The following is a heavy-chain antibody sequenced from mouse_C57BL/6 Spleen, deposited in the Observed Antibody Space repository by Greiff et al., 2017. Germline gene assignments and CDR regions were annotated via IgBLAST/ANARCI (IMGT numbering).Heavy chain of an antibody. CDR2: ISSGSSTI. CDR1: GFTFSDYG. V-gene: IGHV5-17*01. Sequence: EVMLVESGGGLVKPGGSLKLSCAASGFTFSDYGMHWVRQAPEKGLEWVAYISSGSSTIYYSDTVKGRFTISRDNAKNTLFLQMTSLRSEDTAMYYCADATVVSYYAMDYWGQGTSVTVSS. CDR3: ADATVVSYYAMDY. D-gene: IGHD1-1*01. J-gene: IGHJ4*01.